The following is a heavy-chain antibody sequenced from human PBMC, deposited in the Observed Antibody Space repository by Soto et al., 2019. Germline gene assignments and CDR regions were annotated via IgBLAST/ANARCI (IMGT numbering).Heavy chain of an antibody. Sequence: SETLSLTCTVSGGSISSYYWSWIRQPPGKGLEWIGYIYYSGSTNYNPSLKSRVTISVDTSKNQFSLKLSSVTAADTAVYYCARDRGGVYYWGQGTLVTVSS. CDR2: IYYSGST. J-gene: IGHJ4*02. D-gene: IGHD2-21*01. CDR3: ARDRGGVYY. V-gene: IGHV4-59*01. CDR1: GGSISSYY.